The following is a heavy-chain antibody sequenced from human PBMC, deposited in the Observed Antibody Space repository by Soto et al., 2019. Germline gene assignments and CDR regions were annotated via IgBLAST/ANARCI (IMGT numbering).Heavy chain of an antibody. CDR2: ISSSSSYI. D-gene: IGHD2-15*01. J-gene: IGHJ6*03. V-gene: IGHV3-21*04. Sequence: GGSLRLSCAASGFTFSSYSMNWVGQAPGKRLEWVSSISSSSSYIYYADSVKGRFTISRDNAKNSLYLQMNSLRAEDTAVYYCARRAYCSGGSCYSPYYYYMDVWGKGTTVTVSS. CDR1: GFTFSSYS. CDR3: ARRAYCSGGSCYSPYYYYMDV.